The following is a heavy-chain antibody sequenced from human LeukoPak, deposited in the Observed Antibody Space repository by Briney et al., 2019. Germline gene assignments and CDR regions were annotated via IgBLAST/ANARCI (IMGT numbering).Heavy chain of an antibody. Sequence: GGSLRLSCAASGFTFDDYGMSWVRQAPGKGLERVSGINWNGGSTGYADSVKGRFTISRDNAKNTLYLQMNSLRAEDTAVYYCARVTSLRGWYYDLWGRGTLVTVSS. CDR1: GFTFDDYG. D-gene: IGHD1-20*01. J-gene: IGHJ2*01. V-gene: IGHV3-20*04. CDR3: ARVTSLRGWYYDL. CDR2: INWNGGST.